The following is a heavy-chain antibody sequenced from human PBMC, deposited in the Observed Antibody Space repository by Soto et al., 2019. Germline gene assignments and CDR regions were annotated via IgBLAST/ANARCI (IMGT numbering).Heavy chain of an antibody. J-gene: IGHJ6*02. V-gene: IGHV3-21*04. CDR3: ARANLTRYGSGSYYIRMTKYYYYGMDV. Sequence: GGSLRLSCAASGFTFSSYSMNWVRQAPGKGLEWVSSISSSSSHIYYADSVKGRFTISRDNAKNSLYLQMNSLRAEDTAVYYCARANLTRYGSGSYYIRMTKYYYYGMDVWGQGTTVTVSS. D-gene: IGHD3-10*01. CDR2: ISSSSSHI. CDR1: GFTFSSYS.